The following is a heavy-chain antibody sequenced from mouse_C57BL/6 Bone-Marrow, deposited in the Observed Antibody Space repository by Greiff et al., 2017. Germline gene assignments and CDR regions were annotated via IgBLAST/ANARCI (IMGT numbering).Heavy chain of an antibody. V-gene: IGHV5-17*01. Sequence: DVMLVESGGGLVKPGGSLKLSCAASGFTFSDYGMHWVRQAPEKGLEWVAYISSGSSTIYYADTVKGRFTISRDHAKNTLFLQMTSLRSEDTAMYYCAREMTIKGYYAMDYWGQGTSVTVSS. CDR2: ISSGSSTI. J-gene: IGHJ4*01. D-gene: IGHD1-3*01. CDR3: AREMTIKGYYAMDY. CDR1: GFTFSDYG.